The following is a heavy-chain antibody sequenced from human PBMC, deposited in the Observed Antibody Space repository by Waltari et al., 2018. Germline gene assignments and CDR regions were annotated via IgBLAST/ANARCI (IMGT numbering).Heavy chain of an antibody. CDR2: ISSGSSYI. Sequence: ELQLVGSGGGLVKPGGSVRLSCAASGFTFSSYPMTWVSQSPGKGLEWVSSISSGSSYIYYADSVKGRFTISRDNAKNSLYLQMNSLRVEDTAVYYCAREWGEMVGTAGFYFDYWGQGALVTVSS. V-gene: IGHV3-21*01. J-gene: IGHJ4*02. D-gene: IGHD1-7*01. CDR3: AREWGEMVGTAGFYFDY. CDR1: GFTFSSYP.